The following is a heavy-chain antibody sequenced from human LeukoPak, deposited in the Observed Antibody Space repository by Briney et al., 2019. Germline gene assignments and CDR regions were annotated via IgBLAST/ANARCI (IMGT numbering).Heavy chain of an antibody. Sequence: SETLSLTCAVYGGSFSGYYWSGIRQPPGKGREWIGEINHSGSTNYNPSLKSRVTISVGTSKNQFSLQLNSVTPEDTAVYYCARDGPHYYDSSGYLDYWGQGTLVTVSS. V-gene: IGHV4-34*01. CDR3: ARDGPHYYDSSGYLDY. D-gene: IGHD3-22*01. CDR1: GGSFSGYY. J-gene: IGHJ4*02. CDR2: INHSGST.